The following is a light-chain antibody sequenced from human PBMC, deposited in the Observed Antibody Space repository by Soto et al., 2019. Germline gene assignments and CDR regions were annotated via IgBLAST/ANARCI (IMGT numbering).Light chain of an antibody. CDR3: SSYAGSNNLV. J-gene: IGLJ2*01. CDR1: SSDVGGYNY. Sequence: QSVLTQPPSASGSPGQSVTISCTGTSSDVGGYNYVSWYQQHPGKAPKLMIYEVSKRSSGVPDRVSGSKSGNTASLTVSGLQAEDEADYYCSSYAGSNNLVFGGGTKLTVL. CDR2: EVS. V-gene: IGLV2-8*01.